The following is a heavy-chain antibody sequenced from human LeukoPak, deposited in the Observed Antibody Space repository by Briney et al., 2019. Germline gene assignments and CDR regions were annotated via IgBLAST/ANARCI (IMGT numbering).Heavy chain of an antibody. CDR3: VRVSYDFWSGYYPDAFDI. J-gene: IGHJ3*02. CDR2: VNYDGSST. Sequence: GGSLRLSCAASGFTFSGNWMHWVRQAPGKGLVWVSRVNYDGSSTSYADSVKGRFTISRDNAKNSLYLQMNSLRAEDTAVYYCVRVSYDFWSGYYPDAFDIWGQGTMVTVSS. CDR1: GFTFSGNW. V-gene: IGHV3-74*01. D-gene: IGHD3-3*01.